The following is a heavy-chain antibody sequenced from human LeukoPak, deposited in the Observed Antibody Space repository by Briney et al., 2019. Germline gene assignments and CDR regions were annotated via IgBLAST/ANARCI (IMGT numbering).Heavy chain of an antibody. V-gene: IGHV3-7*01. CDR2: INQDGSAK. Sequence: PGGSLRLSCTASGFTFRSHWMTWVRQAPGKGLEWVANINQDGSAKYYVDSVKGRFTISRDDTKNSLYLRINSLRAEDTAVYYCARHDNWAFDYWGQGTLVTVSS. CDR3: ARHDNWAFDY. D-gene: IGHD1-20*01. CDR1: GFTFRSHW. J-gene: IGHJ4*02.